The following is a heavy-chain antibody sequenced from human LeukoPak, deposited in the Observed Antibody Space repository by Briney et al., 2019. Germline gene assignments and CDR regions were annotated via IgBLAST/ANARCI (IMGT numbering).Heavy chain of an antibody. J-gene: IGHJ4*02. CDR2: IIPIFGTA. D-gene: IGHD2-2*01. CDR3: ARVGAYCTSTSCLDY. Sequence: SVKVSCTASGGTFSSYAISWVRQAPGQGLEWMGGIIPIFGTANYAQKLQGRVTMTTDTSTSTAYMELRSLTSDDTAVYYCARVGAYCTSTSCLDYWGQGTLVTVSS. CDR1: GGTFSSYA. V-gene: IGHV1-69*05.